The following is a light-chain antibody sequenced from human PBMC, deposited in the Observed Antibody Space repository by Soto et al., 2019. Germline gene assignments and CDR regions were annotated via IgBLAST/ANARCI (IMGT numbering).Light chain of an antibody. CDR2: EVS. V-gene: IGLV2-11*01. CDR1: SSDVGAYNR. J-gene: IGLJ3*02. Sequence: QSALPQPRSVSGSPGQSVTISCTGTSSDVGAYNRVSWYQQHPGKVPKLIINEVSERPSGVPDRFSGSKSGNTASLTISGLQAEDEAEYYCCSHAGSYSWVFGGGTKLTVL. CDR3: CSHAGSYSWV.